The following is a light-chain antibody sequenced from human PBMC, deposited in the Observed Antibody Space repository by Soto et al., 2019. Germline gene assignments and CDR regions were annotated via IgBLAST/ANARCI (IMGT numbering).Light chain of an antibody. V-gene: IGLV2-14*01. CDR3: SSYTSSSTLSYV. CDR1: SSDVGGYNY. Sequence: QFALTQPASVSGSPGQSITISCTGTSSDVGGYNYVSWYQQHPGKAPKLMIYDVSNRPSGVSNRFSGSKSGNTASLTISGLQAEDEADYYCSSYTSSSTLSYVFGTGTKVTVL. J-gene: IGLJ1*01. CDR2: DVS.